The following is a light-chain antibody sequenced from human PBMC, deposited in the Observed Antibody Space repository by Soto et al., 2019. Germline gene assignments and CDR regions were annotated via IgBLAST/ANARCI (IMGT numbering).Light chain of an antibody. J-gene: IGKJ1*01. CDR3: QQYYSTPRT. CDR2: WAS. Sequence: DIVMTQSPDSLAVSLGERATINCKSSQSVLYDSNNKNYLAWYQQKPGQPPKLLIYWASTRESGVPDRCSGSGSGADFTLTSSSLQAEDVAVYYCQQYYSTPRTFGQGTKVEIK. CDR1: QSVLYDSNNKNY. V-gene: IGKV4-1*01.